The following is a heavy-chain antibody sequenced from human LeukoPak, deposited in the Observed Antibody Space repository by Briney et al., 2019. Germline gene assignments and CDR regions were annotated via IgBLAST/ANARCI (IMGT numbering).Heavy chain of an antibody. J-gene: IGHJ4*02. D-gene: IGHD7-27*01. CDR2: IVGDGSKA. V-gene: IGHV3-33*05. CDR1: GFTFSTYG. Sequence: PGGSLRLSCAASGFTFSTYGTQWVRQAPGKGLEWVAVIVGDGSKAHCADSVRGRFTVSRDNSKNTLYLQMNSLRAEDTAVYYCARDSITGDNSLDFWGRGTLVTVSS. CDR3: ARDSITGDNSLDF.